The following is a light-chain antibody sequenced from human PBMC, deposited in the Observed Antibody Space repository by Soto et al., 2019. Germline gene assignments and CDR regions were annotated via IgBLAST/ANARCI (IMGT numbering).Light chain of an antibody. J-gene: IGLJ1*01. Sequence: QSALTQPASVSGSPGQSITISCTGTSSDVGGYNYVSWYQQHPGKAPKLMIYEVSNRPSGVSNRFSGSKSGNTASLTISGLQAEDEADYYCSSYTSSNTAYVFGTGTQLTVL. CDR3: SSYTSSNTAYV. CDR2: EVS. CDR1: SSDVGGYNY. V-gene: IGLV2-14*01.